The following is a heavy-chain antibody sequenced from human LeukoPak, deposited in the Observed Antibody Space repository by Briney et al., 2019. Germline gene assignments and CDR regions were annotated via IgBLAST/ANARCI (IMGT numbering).Heavy chain of an antibody. CDR2: ISYSGST. J-gene: IGHJ6*02. CDR3: ARQYEMRYGMDV. CDR1: GGSISRSSYY. V-gene: IGHV4-39*01. D-gene: IGHD5-24*01. Sequence: SETLSLTCTVSGGSISRSSYYWGWIRQPPGKGLEWIGSISYSGSTYYNPSLKSRVTISVDTSKKQVSLKVTSVTAADTAVYYCARQYEMRYGMDVWGQGTTVTVSS.